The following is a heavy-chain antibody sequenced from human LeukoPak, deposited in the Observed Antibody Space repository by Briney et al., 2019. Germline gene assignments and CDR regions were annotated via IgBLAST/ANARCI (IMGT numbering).Heavy chain of an antibody. Sequence: GGSLRLSCAASGFTFSSYAMSWVRQAPGKGLEWVSAISGSGGSTYYADSVKGRFTISRDNSKNTLYLQMNSLRAEDTAVYYCAKDSEYYDFWSGTYYFDYWGQGTQVTVSS. CDR3: AKDSEYYDFWSGTYYFDY. D-gene: IGHD3-3*01. V-gene: IGHV3-23*01. J-gene: IGHJ4*02. CDR2: ISGSGGST. CDR1: GFTFSSYA.